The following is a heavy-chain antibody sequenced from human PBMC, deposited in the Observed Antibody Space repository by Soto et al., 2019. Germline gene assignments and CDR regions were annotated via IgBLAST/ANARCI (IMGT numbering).Heavy chain of an antibody. CDR1: GFTFSSYD. Sequence: GGSLRLSCAASGFTFSSYDMHWVRQAPGKGLEWVAVIWYDGSNKYYADSVKGRFTISRDNSKNTLYLQMNSLRAEDTAVYYCARPLLWFGELSTPETYDAFDIWGQGTMVTVSS. D-gene: IGHD3-10*01. CDR3: ARPLLWFGELSTPETYDAFDI. CDR2: IWYDGSNK. V-gene: IGHV3-33*01. J-gene: IGHJ3*02.